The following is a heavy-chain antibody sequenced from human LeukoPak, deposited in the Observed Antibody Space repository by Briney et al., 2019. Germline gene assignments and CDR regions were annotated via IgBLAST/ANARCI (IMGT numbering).Heavy chain of an antibody. CDR1: GFTFGTHA. CDR2: MSGSGDTT. Sequence: GGSLRLSCAASGFTFGTHAMTWVRQAPGKGLEWVSGMSGSGDTTYYADSVKGRFTISRDNSKNTLFLQMNSLRVEDTAVYYCAKLAGISGWYVYYFDYWGQGTLVTVS. J-gene: IGHJ4*02. CDR3: AKLAGISGWYVYYFDY. V-gene: IGHV3-23*01. D-gene: IGHD6-19*01.